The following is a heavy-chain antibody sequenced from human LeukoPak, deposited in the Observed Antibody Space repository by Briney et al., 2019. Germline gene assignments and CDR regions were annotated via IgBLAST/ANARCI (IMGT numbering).Heavy chain of an antibody. CDR1: GYTFTGYY. D-gene: IGHD1-1*01. CDR3: ARAASTTGNWFDP. CDR2: INPNSGNT. Sequence: ASVKVSCKASGYTFTGYYMHWVRQAPGQGLEWMGWINPNSGNTAYAQKFQGRVTMTRDTSISTAYMELSSLSSEDTAVYYCARAASTTGNWFDPWGQGTLVTVSS. V-gene: IGHV1-2*02. J-gene: IGHJ5*02.